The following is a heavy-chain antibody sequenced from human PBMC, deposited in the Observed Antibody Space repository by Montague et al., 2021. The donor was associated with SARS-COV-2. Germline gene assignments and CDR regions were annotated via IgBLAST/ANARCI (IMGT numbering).Heavy chain of an antibody. CDR2: IYYSGTT. CDR1: SGSIISSGYY. J-gene: IGHJ4*02. CDR3: ARGMIRGVTTPFDY. D-gene: IGHD3-10*01. V-gene: IGHV4-39*02. Sequence: SETLSLTCSVSSGSIISSGYYWGWIHQPPGKELEWIGNIYYSGTTYYNPSLQSRGTISVDTSKNHLSLRLSSVTAADTAVYFRARGMIRGVTTPFDYWGQGSQVTVSS.